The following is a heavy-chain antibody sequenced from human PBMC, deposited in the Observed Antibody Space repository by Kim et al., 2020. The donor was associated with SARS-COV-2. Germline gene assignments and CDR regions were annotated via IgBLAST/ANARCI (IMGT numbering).Heavy chain of an antibody. V-gene: IGHV3-15*01. D-gene: IGHD3-9*01. CDR3: TTDLQGAYYDILTGYYFLDY. J-gene: IGHJ4*02. Sequence: GGSLRLSCAASGFTFSNAWMSWVRQAPGKGLEWVGRIKSKTDGGTTDYAAPVKGRFTISRDDSKNTLYLQMNSLKTEDTAVYYCTTDLQGAYYDILTGYYFLDYWGQGTLVTVSS. CDR2: IKSKTDGGTT. CDR1: GFTFSNAW.